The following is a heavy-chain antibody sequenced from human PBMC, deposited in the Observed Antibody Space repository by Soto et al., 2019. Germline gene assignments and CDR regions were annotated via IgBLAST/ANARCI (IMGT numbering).Heavy chain of an antibody. V-gene: IGHV3-23*01. CDR2: ISGSIGTT. J-gene: IGHJ6*03. D-gene: IGHD2-2*01. CDR1: GFTFSSYA. CDR3: AKDTSSSPYYMDV. Sequence: GGSLRLSCAASGFTFSSYAMSWVRQAPGKGLEWVSVISGSIGTTYYADSVKGRFIISRDNSKNTLHLQMNSLRAEDTAVYYCAKDTSSSPYYMDVWGKGTTVTVSS.